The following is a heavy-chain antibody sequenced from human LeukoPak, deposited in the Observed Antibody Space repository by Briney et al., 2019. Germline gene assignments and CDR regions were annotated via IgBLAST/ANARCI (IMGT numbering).Heavy chain of an antibody. D-gene: IGHD3-16*01. CDR2: ISSSSSYI. Sequence: GGSLRLSCAASGFTFSGYSMNWVRQAPGSGLEWVSSISSSSSYIYYADSLKGRFTISRDDAKNSLYLQMNSLRAEDTAVYDCARDSTPWGEAGRDFDYWGQGALVTVSS. CDR1: GFTFSGYS. CDR3: ARDSTPWGEAGRDFDY. V-gene: IGHV3-21*01. J-gene: IGHJ4*02.